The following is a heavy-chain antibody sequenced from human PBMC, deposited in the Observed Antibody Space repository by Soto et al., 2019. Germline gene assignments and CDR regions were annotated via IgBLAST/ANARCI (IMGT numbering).Heavy chain of an antibody. Sequence: GGSLRLSCAASGFTFSSYSMNWVRQAPGKGLEWVSSISSSSSYIYYADSVKGRFTISRDNAKNSLYLQMNSLRAEDTAVYYCAREGVAGPPISWFDLCGKGTPVTV. V-gene: IGHV3-21*01. CDR1: GFTFSSYS. D-gene: IGHD6-19*01. CDR2: ISSSSSYI. CDR3: AREGVAGPPISWFDL. J-gene: IGHJ5*02.